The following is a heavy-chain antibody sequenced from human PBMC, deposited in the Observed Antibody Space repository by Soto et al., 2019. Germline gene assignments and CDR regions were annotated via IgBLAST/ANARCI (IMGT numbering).Heavy chain of an antibody. D-gene: IGHD3-10*01. V-gene: IGHV3-48*03. CDR3: ATAYNYGSGGYWYFDL. CDR1: GFSFSNYE. J-gene: IGHJ2*01. Sequence: GGSLRLSCAVSGFSFSNYEMNWVRQAPRKGLEWISHISRSGTIIYYADSVKGRFTTSRDNAKNSLFLQMNSLRSEDAAVYYCATAYNYGSGGYWYFDLWGRGTLVTVSS. CDR2: ISRSGTII.